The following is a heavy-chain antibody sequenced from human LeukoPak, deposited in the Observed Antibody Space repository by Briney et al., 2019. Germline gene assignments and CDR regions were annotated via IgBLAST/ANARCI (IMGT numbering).Heavy chain of an antibody. D-gene: IGHD2-2*01. V-gene: IGHV3-23*01. Sequence: GGSLRLSCAASGFTFSSYAMSWVRQAPGKGLEWVSAISGSGGSTYYADSVKGRFTISRDNSKNTLYLQMNSLRAEDTAVYYCAKDAVVVPAANFRYNWFDPWGQGTLVTVSS. CDR2: ISGSGGST. CDR1: GFTFSSYA. J-gene: IGHJ5*02. CDR3: AKDAVVVPAANFRYNWFDP.